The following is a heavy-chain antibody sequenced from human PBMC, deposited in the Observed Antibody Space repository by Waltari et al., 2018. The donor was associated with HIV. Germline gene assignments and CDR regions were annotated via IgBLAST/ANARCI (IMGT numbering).Heavy chain of an antibody. CDR2: IWYHGDKE. Sequence: QVQLVESGGGVVQPGRSLPLSCEASGFTFGSYGIHWVRQAPGKGLEWVAVIWYHGDKEDYADSVKGRFNISRDNSRNTVFLHMNSLRAEDTGFYFCARERGYTSPFDLWGQGTLVTVSS. CDR1: GFTFGSYG. D-gene: IGHD5-18*01. V-gene: IGHV3-33*01. J-gene: IGHJ1*01. CDR3: ARERGYTSPFDL.